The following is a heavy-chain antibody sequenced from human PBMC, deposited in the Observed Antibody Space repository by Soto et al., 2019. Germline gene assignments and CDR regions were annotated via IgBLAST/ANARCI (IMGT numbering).Heavy chain of an antibody. D-gene: IGHD4-17*01. CDR2: INHSGST. J-gene: IGHJ6*03. CDR3: ARTVTTYYYYYYYMDV. Sequence: QVQLQQWGAGLLKPSETLSLTCAVYGGSFSGYYWSWIRQPPGKGLEWIGEINHSGSTNYNPSLKSRVTISVDTSKNQFSLKLSSVTAADTAVYYCARTVTTYYYYYYYMDVWGKGTTVTVSS. V-gene: IGHV4-34*01. CDR1: GGSFSGYY.